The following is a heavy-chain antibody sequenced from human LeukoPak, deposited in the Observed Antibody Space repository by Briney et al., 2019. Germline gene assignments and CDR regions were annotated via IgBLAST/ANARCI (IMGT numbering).Heavy chain of an antibody. Sequence: GGSLRLSCAASGFTFTNYEMNWVRQAPGKGLEWVSYISNRGNTIYYADSVKGRFTISRDNSKNTLYLQMNSLRAEDTAVYYCAKDGGGYPSYYYYMDVWGKGTTVTISS. CDR1: GFTFTNYE. V-gene: IGHV3-48*03. D-gene: IGHD3-22*01. CDR3: AKDGGGYPSYYYYMDV. J-gene: IGHJ6*03. CDR2: ISNRGNTI.